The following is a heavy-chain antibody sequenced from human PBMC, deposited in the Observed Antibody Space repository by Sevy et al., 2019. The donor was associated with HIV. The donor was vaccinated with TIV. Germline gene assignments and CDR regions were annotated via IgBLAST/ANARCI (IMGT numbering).Heavy chain of an antibody. CDR1: GFTFSSYG. CDR3: AKGRMAISGWSYYYYGMDV. J-gene: IGHJ6*02. Sequence: GESLKISCAASGFTFSSYGMHWVRQAPGKGLEWVAVISYDGSHKYYADSVKGRFTISRDNSKNTRYLQMESLRAEDTTLYYCAKGRMAISGWSYYYYGMDVWGQGTTVTVSS. V-gene: IGHV3-30*18. D-gene: IGHD6-19*01. CDR2: ISYDGSHK.